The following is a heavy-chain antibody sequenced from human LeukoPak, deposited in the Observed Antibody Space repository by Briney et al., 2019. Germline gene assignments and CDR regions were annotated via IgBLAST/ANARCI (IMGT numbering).Heavy chain of an antibody. V-gene: IGHV4-34*01. CDR2: INHSGST. CDR1: GGSFSGYY. J-gene: IGHJ6*02. Sequence: TSETLSLTCAVYGGSFSGYYRSWIRQPPGKGLEWIGEINHSGSTNYNPSLKSRVTISVDTSKNQFSLKLSSVTAADTAVYYCARGLSVRYYYYYGMDVWGQGTTVTVSS. CDR3: ARGLSVRYYYYYGMDV. D-gene: IGHD2-2*01.